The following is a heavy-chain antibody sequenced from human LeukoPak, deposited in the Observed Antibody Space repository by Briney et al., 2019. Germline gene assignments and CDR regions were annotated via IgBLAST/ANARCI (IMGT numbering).Heavy chain of an antibody. CDR1: GFTFSSYG. V-gene: IGHV3-23*01. CDR3: AKDLGLGYCSSTSCLFDY. CDR2: ISGSGGST. J-gene: IGHJ4*02. D-gene: IGHD2-2*01. Sequence: GGSLRLSCAASGFTFSSYGMSWVRQAPGKGLEWVSAISGSGGSTYYADSVKGRFTISRDNSKNTLYLQMNSLRAEDTAVYYCAKDLGLGYCSSTSCLFDYWGQGTLVTVSS.